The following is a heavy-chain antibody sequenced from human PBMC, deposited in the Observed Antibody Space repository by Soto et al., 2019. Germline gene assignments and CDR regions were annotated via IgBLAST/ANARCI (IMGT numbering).Heavy chain of an antibody. CDR3: ARARQYYDCELAP. D-gene: IGHD3-16*01. J-gene: IGHJ5*02. CDR2: IYHSGST. CDR1: GGSISSSNW. Sequence: SETLSLTCAVSGGSISSSNWWSWVRQPPGKGLEWIGEIYHSGSTNYNPSLNSRVTISVDKSKNQFSLKLTSVTAADTAIYYCARARQYYDCELAPWGQGTLVTVSS. V-gene: IGHV4-4*02.